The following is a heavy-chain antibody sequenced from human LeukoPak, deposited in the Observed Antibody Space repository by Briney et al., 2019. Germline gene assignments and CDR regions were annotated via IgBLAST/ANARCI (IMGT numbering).Heavy chain of an antibody. J-gene: IGHJ4*02. CDR2: ISSSSSNI. CDR1: VFTLSSYT. D-gene: IGHD3-10*01. Sequence: PGRSLRLSCAASVFTLSSYTMNWVRQAPGKGLEWGSYISSSSSNIYFADSVKGRFTISRDNAKNSLSLQMNSLRDEDTAVYYCATASAGSYYNFDYWGQGTLVTVSS. V-gene: IGHV3-48*02. CDR3: ATASAGSYYNFDY.